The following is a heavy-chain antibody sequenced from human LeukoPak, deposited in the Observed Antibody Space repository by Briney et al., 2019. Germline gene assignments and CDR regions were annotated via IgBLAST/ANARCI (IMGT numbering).Heavy chain of an antibody. J-gene: IGHJ5*02. CDR1: GFTFSSYA. Sequence: PGRSLRLSCAASGFTFSSYAMHWVRQAPGKGLEWVAVISYDGSNKYYADSVKGRFTISRDNSKNTLYLQMNSLRAEDTAVYYCARESGYSSSWLNWFDPWGQGTLVTVSS. D-gene: IGHD6-13*01. V-gene: IGHV3-30-3*01. CDR2: ISYDGSNK. CDR3: ARESGYSSSWLNWFDP.